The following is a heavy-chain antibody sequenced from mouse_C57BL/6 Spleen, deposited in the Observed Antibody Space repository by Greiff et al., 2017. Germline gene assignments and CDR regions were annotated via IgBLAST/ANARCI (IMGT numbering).Heavy chain of an antibody. V-gene: IGHV1-82*01. CDR2: IYPGDGDT. Sequence: QVQLKESGPELVKPGASVKISCKASGYAFSSSWMNWVKQRPGKGLEWIGRIYPGDGDTNYNGKFKGKATLTADKSSSTAYMQLSSLTSEDSAVYFCARSRDYYGSGYYFDYWGQGTTLTVSS. CDR3: ARSRDYYGSGYYFDY. J-gene: IGHJ2*01. CDR1: GYAFSSSW. D-gene: IGHD1-1*01.